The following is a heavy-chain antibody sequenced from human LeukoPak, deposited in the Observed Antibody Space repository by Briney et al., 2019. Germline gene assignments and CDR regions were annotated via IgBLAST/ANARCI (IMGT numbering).Heavy chain of an antibody. CDR1: GFTFTNHV. D-gene: IGHD2-21*02. CDR3: AKVDPASVTGGVFYYWYYMDV. CDR2: ISVSGAGT. J-gene: IGHJ6*03. Sequence: GGSLRLSCAASGFTFTNHVITWVRQAPGKGLEWVSGISVSGAGTFYAESVKGRFTISRDNSKTTLSLQMNSLRAEDTAIYYCAKVDPASVTGGVFYYWYYMDVWGKGTTVTVSS. V-gene: IGHV3-23*01.